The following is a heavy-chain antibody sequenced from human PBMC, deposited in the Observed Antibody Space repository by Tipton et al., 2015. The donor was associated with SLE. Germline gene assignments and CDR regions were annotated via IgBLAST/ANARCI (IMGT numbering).Heavy chain of an antibody. J-gene: IGHJ4*02. V-gene: IGHV3-23*01. CDR2: ISGRGGST. Sequence: LSLTCAVYGGSFSGYYWSWIRQPPGKGLEWVSAISGRGGSTYYADSVKSRFTISRDNSKNTMYLQMNSLRPEDTAVYYCAKDRYGDFPCYVDYWGQGTLVPVSS. CDR3: AKDRYGDFPCYVDY. D-gene: IGHD3-3*01. CDR1: GGSFSGYY.